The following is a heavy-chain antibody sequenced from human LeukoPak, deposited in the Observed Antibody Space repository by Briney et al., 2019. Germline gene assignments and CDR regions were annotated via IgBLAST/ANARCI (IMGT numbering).Heavy chain of an antibody. J-gene: IGHJ4*02. D-gene: IGHD3-22*01. CDR1: GFTFNNYA. CDR2: ISGSGPST. V-gene: IGHV3-23*01. Sequence: GGSLRLSCVASGFTFNNYAMSWVRQAPGKGLEWVSSISGSGPSTDYTDAVKGRFIISRDKSKNTLHLQMNSLRAEDTALYYCARLPAFYYDSSGYHYDYWGQGTLVTVSS. CDR3: ARLPAFYYDSSGYHYDY.